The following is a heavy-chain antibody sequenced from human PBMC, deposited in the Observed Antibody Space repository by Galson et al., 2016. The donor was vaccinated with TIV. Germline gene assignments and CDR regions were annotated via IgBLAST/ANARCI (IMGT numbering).Heavy chain of an antibody. D-gene: IGHD6-6*01. V-gene: IGHV3-15*01. CDR3: AREGHYSSSSPGYYFDY. CDR2: IKSHIDDGTT. Sequence: SLRLSCAASGFTFHNAWMSWVRQAPGKGLEWVARIKSHIDDGTTDYAAPVRGRFTISRDNPKNTLYLQINSLSAEDTAVYYCAREGHYSSSSPGYYFDYWGQGTLVTVSS. J-gene: IGHJ4*02. CDR1: GFTFHNAW.